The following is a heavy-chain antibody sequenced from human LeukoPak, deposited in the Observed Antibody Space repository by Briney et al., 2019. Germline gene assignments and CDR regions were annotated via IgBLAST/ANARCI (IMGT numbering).Heavy chain of an antibody. D-gene: IGHD3-9*01. CDR2: FYKSGTT. CDR1: GASINRGFY. J-gene: IGHJ4*02. CDR3: ARWNYDISTGHRYFDY. Sequence: SETLSLTCTISGASINRGFYWGWIRQPPGKGLEWMVSFYKSGTTYYNSSLKSRVSISIDTSKTQFSLKLSSLTAADTAVYYCARWNYDISTGHRYFDYWGQGTLVIVSS. V-gene: IGHV4-38-2*02.